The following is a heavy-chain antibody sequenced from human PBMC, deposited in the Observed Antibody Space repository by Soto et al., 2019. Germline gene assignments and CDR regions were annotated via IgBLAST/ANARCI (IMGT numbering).Heavy chain of an antibody. Sequence: GGSLRLSCASSGFTFSSYSMSLVRQAPGKGLEWVSYINSRSSTIYYADSVKGRFSISRDNARNSLYLQMNSLRAEDTAVYYCGREGVGDATFNAFNLGGQGTMVTVSS. CDR2: INSRSSTI. J-gene: IGHJ4*02. CDR3: GREGVGDATFNAFNL. CDR1: GFTFSSYS. D-gene: IGHD3-16*01. V-gene: IGHV3-48*01.